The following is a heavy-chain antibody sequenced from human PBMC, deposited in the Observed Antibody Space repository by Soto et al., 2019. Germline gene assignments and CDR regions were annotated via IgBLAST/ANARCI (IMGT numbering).Heavy chain of an antibody. V-gene: IGHV4-59*01. D-gene: IGHD3-10*01. CDR3: ARDGYDGSGSPYPAY. Sequence: SETLSLTCTVSGGSMSEYFWSWIRQSPGKGLEWIGYVYYLGSTDYNPSLKSRVTISVDTCKRQFSLKLSSVTVADTAVYYCARDGYDGSGSPYPAYWGPGAQVTVS. J-gene: IGHJ4*02. CDR1: GGSMSEYF. CDR2: VYYLGST.